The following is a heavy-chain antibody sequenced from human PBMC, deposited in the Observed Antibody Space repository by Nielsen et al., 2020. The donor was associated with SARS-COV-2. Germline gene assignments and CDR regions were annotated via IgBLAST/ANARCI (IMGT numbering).Heavy chain of an antibody. V-gene: IGHV3-21*01. CDR1: GFTFGDYA. CDR2: VSGSSYFT. J-gene: IGHJ4*02. CDR3: ARGGGVTHYFDF. D-gene: IGHD4-23*01. Sequence: GESLKISCTGSGFTFGDYAMNWFRQAPGKGLEWVSFVSGSSYFTHYADSVRGRFTVSRDNARNTLYLQMHSLKPEDTAVYFCARGGGVTHYFDFWGQGALVTVSS.